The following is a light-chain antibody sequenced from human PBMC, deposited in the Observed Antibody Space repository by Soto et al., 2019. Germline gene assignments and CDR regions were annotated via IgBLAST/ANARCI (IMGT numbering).Light chain of an antibody. CDR3: QQRSNWPPIT. CDR1: QSVSSY. CDR2: DAS. Sequence: EIVLTQSPATLSLSPGERATLSCRASQSVSSYLAWYQQKPGQAPRLLIYDASNRATGIPARFSGSGSGTNFTLTLSSLEPEDFAVYYCQQRSNWPPITFGQGTPLEIK. V-gene: IGKV3-11*01. J-gene: IGKJ5*01.